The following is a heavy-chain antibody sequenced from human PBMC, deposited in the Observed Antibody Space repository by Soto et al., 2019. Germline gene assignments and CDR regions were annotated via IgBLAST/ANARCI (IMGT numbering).Heavy chain of an antibody. Sequence: PGGSLRLSCAASGFTFSSYSMNWVRQAPGKGLEWVSYISSSSSTIYYADSVKGRFTISRDNAKNSLYLQMNSLRAEDTAVYYCARNPRPIAARGWDYYYYYMDVWGKGTTVTVSS. D-gene: IGHD6-6*01. J-gene: IGHJ6*03. CDR3: ARNPRPIAARGWDYYYYYMDV. CDR2: ISSSSSTI. V-gene: IGHV3-48*01. CDR1: GFTFSSYS.